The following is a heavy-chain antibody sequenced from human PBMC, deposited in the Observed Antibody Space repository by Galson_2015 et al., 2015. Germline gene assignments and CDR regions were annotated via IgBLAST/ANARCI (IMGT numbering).Heavy chain of an antibody. J-gene: IGHJ4*02. CDR3: ARGVAAAAPDF. D-gene: IGHD2-2*01. V-gene: IGHV1-8*01. CDR2: MNPKNGYT. Sequence: VRQAAGQGLEWVGWMNPKNGYTGYAQKFQGRLTMTRNTSISTAYMELSRLTSDDTADYFCARGVAAAAPDFWGQGSLVIVSS.